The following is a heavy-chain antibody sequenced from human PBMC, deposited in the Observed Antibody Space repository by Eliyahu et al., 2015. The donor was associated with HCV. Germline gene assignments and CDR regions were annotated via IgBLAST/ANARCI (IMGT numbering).Heavy chain of an antibody. CDR3: ARESIMMIGPEVYYHYGMDV. CDR2: IWNDGSKK. CDR1: GFSFXXYG. D-gene: IGHD3-16*01. Sequence: QVQLVGSGGGVVQPGRSLXLSCAASGFSFXXYGMHWVRQAXGKGLXXVAVIWNDGSKKYYADSVKGRFTISRDNSKNTVYLQMNSLRAEDTGVYYCARESIMMIGPEVYYHYGMDVWGQGTTVTVSS. V-gene: IGHV3-33*01. J-gene: IGHJ6*02.